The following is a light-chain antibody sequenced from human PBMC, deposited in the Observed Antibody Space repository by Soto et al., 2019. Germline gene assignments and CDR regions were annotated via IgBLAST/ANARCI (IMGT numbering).Light chain of an antibody. CDR1: QTIRSNY. Sequence: ETVLTQSTGTLSLSPGERATLSCRASQTIRSNYLAWDRQTPGQAPRLLIYGASKRATGIADRFSGSGSGTVVNRIFSRLEPEDLALYYCQQYGSSPWPFGQGTKVEIK. J-gene: IGKJ1*01. CDR2: GAS. CDR3: QQYGSSPWP. V-gene: IGKV3-20*01.